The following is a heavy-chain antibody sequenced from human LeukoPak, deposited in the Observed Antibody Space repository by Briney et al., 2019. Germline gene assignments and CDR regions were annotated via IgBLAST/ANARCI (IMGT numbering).Heavy chain of an antibody. V-gene: IGHV3-48*03. D-gene: IGHD3-10*01. CDR2: ISSSGRTI. Sequence: GGSLRLSCAAAGFTFSGYEMNWVRQAPGKGLEWVSYISSSGRTIYYADSVKGRFTISRDNAKNSLYLQMNSLRAEDTAVYYCARVSYYGSGSYYLDYRGQGTLVTVSS. J-gene: IGHJ4*02. CDR3: ARVSYYGSGSYYLDY. CDR1: GFTFSGYE.